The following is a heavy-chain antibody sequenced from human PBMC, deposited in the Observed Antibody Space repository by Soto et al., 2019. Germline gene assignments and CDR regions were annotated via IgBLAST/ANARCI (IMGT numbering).Heavy chain of an antibody. V-gene: IGHV4-34*01. CDR2: INHSGST. Sequence: RSLTCAVYGGSFSGYYWSWIRQPPGKGLEWIGEINHSGSTNYNPSLKSRVTISVDTSKNQFSLKLSSVTAADTAVYYCARGLGITMIVVSKYFDYWGQGTLVTVSS. D-gene: IGHD3-22*01. CDR3: ARGLGITMIVVSKYFDY. J-gene: IGHJ4*02. CDR1: GGSFSGYY.